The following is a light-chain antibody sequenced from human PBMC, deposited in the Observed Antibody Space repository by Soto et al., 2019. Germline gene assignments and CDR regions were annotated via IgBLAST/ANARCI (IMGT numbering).Light chain of an antibody. CDR2: GPS. Sequence: EIVMTQSPATLSVSPGERAALSCRASQSVTSNLAWYQQKPGQAPRLLIYGPSTRATGIPARFSGSGSGTEFTLTISSLQSEDFAVYYCQQYNNWPLTFGGGTKVEIK. CDR3: QQYNNWPLT. CDR1: QSVTSN. V-gene: IGKV3-15*01. J-gene: IGKJ4*01.